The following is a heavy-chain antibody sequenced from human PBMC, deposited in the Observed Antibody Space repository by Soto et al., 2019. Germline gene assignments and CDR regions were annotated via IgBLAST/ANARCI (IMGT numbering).Heavy chain of an antibody. CDR1: GGTFSSYT. CDR3: ARDPIAAAGKDYFDY. Sequence: ASVKVSCKASGGTFSSYTISWVRQAPGQGLEWMGRIIPILGIANYAQKFQGRVTITADKSTSTAYMELSSLRSEDTAVYYCARDPIAAAGKDYFDYWGQGTLVTV. D-gene: IGHD6-13*01. J-gene: IGHJ4*02. CDR2: IIPILGIA. V-gene: IGHV1-69*04.